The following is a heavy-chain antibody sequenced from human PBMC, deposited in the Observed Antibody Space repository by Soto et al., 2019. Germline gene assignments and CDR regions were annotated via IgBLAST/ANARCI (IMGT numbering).Heavy chain of an antibody. Sequence: SETLSLTCAVYGGSFSGYYWSWIRQPPGKGLEWIGEINHSGSTNYNPSLKSRVTISVDTSKNQFSLKLSSVTAADTAVYYCARGDPGDILVVPANYDPNYFDYWGQGTLVTVSS. J-gene: IGHJ4*02. V-gene: IGHV4-34*01. D-gene: IGHD2-2*01. CDR1: GGSFSGYY. CDR2: INHSGST. CDR3: ARGDPGDILVVPANYDPNYFDY.